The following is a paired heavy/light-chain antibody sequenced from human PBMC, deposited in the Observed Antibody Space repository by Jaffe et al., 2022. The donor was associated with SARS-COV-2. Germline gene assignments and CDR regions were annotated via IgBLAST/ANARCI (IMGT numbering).Heavy chain of an antibody. V-gene: IGHV4-4*07. CDR3: ARIQVTTGVTGAFDI. D-gene: IGHD4-4*01. CDR1: GGSISSYY. CDR2: IYTSGST. J-gene: IGHJ3*02. Sequence: QVQLQESGPGLVKPSETLSLTCTVSGGSISSYYWSWIRQPAGKGLEWIGRIYTSGSTNYNPSLKSRVTMSVDTSKNQFSLKLSSVTAADTAVYYCARIQVTTGVTGAFDIWGQGTMVTVSS.
Light chain of an antibody. Sequence: QSALTQPASVSGSPGQSITISCTGTSSDVGGYNYVSWYQQHPGKAPKLMIYEVSNRPSGVPDRFSGSKSGNTASLTISGLQAEDEADYYCSSYTSSSTFVVFGGGTKLTVL. V-gene: IGLV2-14*01. CDR3: SSYTSSSTFVV. CDR2: EVS. J-gene: IGLJ2*01. CDR1: SSDVGGYNY.